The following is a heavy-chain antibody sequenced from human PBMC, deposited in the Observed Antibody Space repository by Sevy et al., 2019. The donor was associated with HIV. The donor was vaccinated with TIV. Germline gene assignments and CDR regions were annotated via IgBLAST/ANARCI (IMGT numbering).Heavy chain of an antibody. CDR2: IKQDGTEA. J-gene: IGHJ4*02. CDR3: ARGLADWGSFDYAL. CDR1: GFTFSTYW. Sequence: GGSLRLSCAASGFTFSTYWMTWVRQAPGKGLEWVAYIKQDGTEAYYVDAVRGRFTVSRDNSHKSFFLQMTSLRDEDTAVYYCARGLADWGSFDYALWGQGTPVTVSS. V-gene: IGHV3-7*01. D-gene: IGHD3-16*01.